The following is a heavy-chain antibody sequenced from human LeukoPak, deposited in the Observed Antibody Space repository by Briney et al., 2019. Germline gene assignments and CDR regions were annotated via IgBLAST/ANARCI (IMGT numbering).Heavy chain of an antibody. Sequence: GGSLRLSCAASGFTFSNYAMSWVRQAPGKGLEWVSVIYSGGSTYYADSVKGRFTISRDNSKNTLYLQMNSLRAEDTAVYYCADWGPEGMDVWGQGTTVTVSS. V-gene: IGHV3-66*01. CDR3: ADWGPEGMDV. J-gene: IGHJ6*02. CDR1: GFTFSNYA. CDR2: IYSGGST. D-gene: IGHD7-27*01.